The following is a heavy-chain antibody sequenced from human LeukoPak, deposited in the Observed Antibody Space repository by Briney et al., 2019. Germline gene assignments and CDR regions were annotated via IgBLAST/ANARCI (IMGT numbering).Heavy chain of an antibody. CDR3: ATELGYCSGGSCYPWD. Sequence: GALRLSCAASGFTFSSYAMSWVRQAPGKGLEWVSAISGSGGSTYYADSVKGRFTISRDNSKNTLYLQMNSLRAEDTAVYYCATELGYCSGGSCYPWDWGQGTLVTVSS. J-gene: IGHJ4*02. V-gene: IGHV3-23*01. CDR2: ISGSGGST. CDR1: GFTFSSYA. D-gene: IGHD2-15*01.